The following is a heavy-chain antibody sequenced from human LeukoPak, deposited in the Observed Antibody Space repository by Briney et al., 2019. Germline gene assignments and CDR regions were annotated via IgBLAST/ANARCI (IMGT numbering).Heavy chain of an antibody. J-gene: IGHJ4*02. CDR2: IVVGSGNT. CDR3: AAVPYCSSTSCYSSLFDY. Sequence: EASVKVSCKASGFTFTSSAVQWVRQARGQRLEWIGWIVVGSGNTNYAQKFQERVTITRDMSTSTAYMELSSLRSEDAAVYYCAAVPYCSSTSCYSSLFDYWGQGTLVTVSS. CDR1: GFTFTSSA. V-gene: IGHV1-58*01. D-gene: IGHD2-2*01.